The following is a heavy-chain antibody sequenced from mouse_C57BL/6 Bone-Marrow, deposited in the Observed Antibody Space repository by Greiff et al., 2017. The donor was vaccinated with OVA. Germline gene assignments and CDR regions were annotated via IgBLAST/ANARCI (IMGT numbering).Heavy chain of an antibody. D-gene: IGHD1-1*01. CDR2: IHPNSGST. V-gene: IGHV1-64*01. J-gene: IGHJ3*01. CDR1: GYTFTSYW. CDR3: SLITTVVSPVAY. Sequence: QVQLQQPGAKLVKPGASVKLSCKASGYTFTSYWMHWVKQRPGQGLEWIGMIHPNSGSTNYNEKFKSKATLTVDKSSSTAYMQLCSLTSEDSSVSFCSLITTVVSPVAYWGQGTLVTVSS.